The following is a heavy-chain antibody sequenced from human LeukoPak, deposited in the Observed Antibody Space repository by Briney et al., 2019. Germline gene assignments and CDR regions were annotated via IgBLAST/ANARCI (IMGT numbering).Heavy chain of an antibody. Sequence: PGGSLRLSCAASGFTFNNYGMNWVRQAPGKGLEWVSGISSSSSFKYYADSVRGRFTISRDNAKNSVHLHMNSLRAEDTAVYYCARDQRYCSSSSCPWEPFDYWGQGTLVTVSS. CDR2: ISSSSSFK. CDR3: ARDQRYCSSSSCPWEPFDY. J-gene: IGHJ4*02. D-gene: IGHD2-2*01. CDR1: GFTFNNYG. V-gene: IGHV3-21*04.